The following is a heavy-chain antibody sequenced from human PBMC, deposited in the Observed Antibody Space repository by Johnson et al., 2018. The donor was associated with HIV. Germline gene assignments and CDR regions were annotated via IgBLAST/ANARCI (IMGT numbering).Heavy chain of an antibody. J-gene: IGHJ3*02. CDR2: ISSSGSTI. CDR3: ASEVRGVLDI. CDR1: GFTFSSYA. D-gene: IGHD3-10*01. V-gene: IGHV3-48*04. Sequence: EMQLVESGGGLVQPGGSLRLSCAASGFTFSSYAMSWIRQAPGKGLEWVSYISSSGSTIYYADSVKGRFTISRDNVKNSLYLQMNSLRVEDTAVYYCASEVRGVLDIWGQGTMVTVSS.